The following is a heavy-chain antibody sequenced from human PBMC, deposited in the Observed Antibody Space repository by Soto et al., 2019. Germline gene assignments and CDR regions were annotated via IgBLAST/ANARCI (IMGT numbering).Heavy chain of an antibody. CDR1: GGSISSGGYY. D-gene: IGHD6-13*01. J-gene: IGHJ4*02. CDR2: IYYSGST. CDR3: ARGGSSWSGRYFDY. V-gene: IGHV4-31*02. Sequence: PSETLSLTXTVSGGSISSGGYYWSWIRQHPGKGLEWIGYIYYSGSTYYNPSLKSRVTISVDTSKNQFSLKLSSVTAADTAVYYCARGGSSWSGRYFDYWGQGTLVTVSS.